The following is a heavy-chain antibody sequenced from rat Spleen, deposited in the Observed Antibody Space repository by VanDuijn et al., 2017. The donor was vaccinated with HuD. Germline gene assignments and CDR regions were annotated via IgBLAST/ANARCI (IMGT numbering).Heavy chain of an antibody. CDR2: MTYNGDT. V-gene: IGHV2-63*01. CDR1: GFSLIRYN. Sequence: QVQLKESGPGLVQPSQTLSLTCTVSGFSLIRYNVHWVRQPPGEGLEWMGRMTYNGDTSYNSAFISRLRINRDTSKNQVFLKMNRLQTDDTGSYYCTSDPRYWGQGVMVTVSS. CDR3: TSDPRY. J-gene: IGHJ2*01.